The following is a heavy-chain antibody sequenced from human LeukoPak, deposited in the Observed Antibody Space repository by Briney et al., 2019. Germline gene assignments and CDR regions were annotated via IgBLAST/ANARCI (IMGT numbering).Heavy chain of an antibody. Sequence: GGSLRLSCAASGFTFSSYGMHWVRQAPGKVLEWVAFIRYDGSNKYYADSVKGRFTISRDNSKNTLYLQMNSLRAEDTAVYYCARDITYRTDYWGQGTLVTVSS. CDR1: GFTFSSYG. CDR3: ARDITYRTDY. J-gene: IGHJ4*02. CDR2: IRYDGSNK. V-gene: IGHV3-30*02.